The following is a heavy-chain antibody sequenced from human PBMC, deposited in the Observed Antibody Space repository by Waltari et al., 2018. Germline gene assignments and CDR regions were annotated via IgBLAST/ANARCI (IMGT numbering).Heavy chain of an antibody. CDR1: GGSISSSNW. D-gene: IGHD5-18*01. V-gene: IGHV4-4*02. Sequence: QVQLQESGPVLVKPSGTLSLTCAVSGGSISSSNWWSWVRQPPGKGREWIGELYHSGSTNYNPYLKSRVTISVDKSKNQFSLKLSSVTAADTAMYYCARVGSGYSYAGRVDPWGQGTLVTVSS. J-gene: IGHJ5*02. CDR3: ARVGSGYSYAGRVDP. CDR2: LYHSGST.